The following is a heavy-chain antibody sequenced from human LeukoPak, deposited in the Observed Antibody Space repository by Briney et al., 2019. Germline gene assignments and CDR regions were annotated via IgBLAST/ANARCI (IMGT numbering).Heavy chain of an antibody. Sequence: GGSLRLSCAASGFSFSSYAMSWVRQAPGKGLEWVSGISGSGGSTYYADFVKGRFTISRDNSKNTLYLQMNSLRAEDTAVYYCAKCARIDWLPIDYCGQGTLVTVSS. CDR3: AKCARIDWLPIDY. D-gene: IGHD5-18*01. CDR2: ISGSGGST. J-gene: IGHJ4*02. V-gene: IGHV3-23*01. CDR1: GFSFSSYA.